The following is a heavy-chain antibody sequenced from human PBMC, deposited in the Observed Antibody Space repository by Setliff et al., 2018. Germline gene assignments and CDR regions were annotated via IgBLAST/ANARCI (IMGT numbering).Heavy chain of an antibody. J-gene: IGHJ6*03. CDR1: GFTFSNYG. D-gene: IGHD5-18*01. CDR3: AREGVDTRSSTDYRYYMDV. CDR2: ISTSGSTI. V-gene: IGHV3-48*01. Sequence: GGSLRLSCAASGFTFSNYGMTWVRQAPGKGLEWISYISTSGSTIYYADSVEGRFTISRGNSDNTLYLQMNSLRVEDTAVYYCAREGVDTRSSTDYRYYMDVWGKGTTVTVSS.